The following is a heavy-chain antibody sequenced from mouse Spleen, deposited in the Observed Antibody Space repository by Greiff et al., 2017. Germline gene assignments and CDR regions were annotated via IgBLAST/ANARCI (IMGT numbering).Heavy chain of an antibody. D-gene: IGHD1-1*01. CDR1: GYTFTSYW. V-gene: IGHV1-55*01. CDR3: AIYYYGTPYYAMDY. CDR2: IYPGSGST. J-gene: IGHJ4*01. Sequence: VQLQQSGAELVKPGASVKMSCKASGYTFTSYWITWVKQRPGQGLEWIGDIYPGSGSTNYNEKFKSKATLTVDTSSSTAYMQLSSLTSEDSAVYYCAIYYYGTPYYAMDYWGQGTSVTVSS.